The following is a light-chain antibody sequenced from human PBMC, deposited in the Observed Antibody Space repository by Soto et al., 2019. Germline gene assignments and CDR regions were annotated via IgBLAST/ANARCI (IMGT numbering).Light chain of an antibody. CDR1: QTIINW. CDR2: KAS. CDR3: QQLNSYPRT. J-gene: IGKJ5*01. Sequence: DIQMTQSPSTLSASVGDRVTITCRASQTIINWLAWYQQKPGKAPKLLIYKASTLEGGVPSRFSGSGSGTEFTLTISSLQPEDFATYYCQQLNSYPRTFGQGTRLEIK. V-gene: IGKV1-5*03.